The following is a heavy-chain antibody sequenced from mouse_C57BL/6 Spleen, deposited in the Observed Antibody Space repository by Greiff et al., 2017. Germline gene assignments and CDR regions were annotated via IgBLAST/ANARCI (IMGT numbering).Heavy chain of an antibody. V-gene: IGHV14-4*01. CDR2: IDPENGDT. CDR1: GFNIKDDY. J-gene: IGHJ2*01. D-gene: IGHD2-10*02. Sequence: EVQVVESGAELVRPGASVKLSCTASGFNIKDDYMHWVKQRPEQGLEWIGWIDPENGDTEYASKFQGKATITADTSSNTAYLQLSSLTSEDTAVYYCTTGYGNSLDYWGQGTTLTVSS. CDR3: TTGYGNSLDY.